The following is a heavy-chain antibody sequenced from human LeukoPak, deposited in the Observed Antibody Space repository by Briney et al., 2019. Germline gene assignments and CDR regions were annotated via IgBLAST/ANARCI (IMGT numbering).Heavy chain of an antibody. V-gene: IGHV4-59*08. CDR2: IYYDGNT. J-gene: IGHJ6*03. CDR3: ARQGYSSGEYYHMDV. D-gene: IGHD6-19*01. CDR1: GGSIGSYY. Sequence: TTSETLSLTCTVSGGSIGSYYWSWIRQTPGKGLEWIGYIYYDGNTNYNPSLKSRVTISVDTSKNQFSLKVSSVTAADTAVYYCARQGYSSGEYYHMDVWGKGTTVTVSS.